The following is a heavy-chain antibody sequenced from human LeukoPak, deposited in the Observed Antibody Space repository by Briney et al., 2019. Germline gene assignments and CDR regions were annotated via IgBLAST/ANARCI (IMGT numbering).Heavy chain of an antibody. CDR3: AKVIRGGYGMDV. J-gene: IGHJ6*02. CDR2: ISDSSTIT. V-gene: IGHV3-48*02. D-gene: IGHD3-10*01. Sequence: GGSLRLSCAASGFTFSSFGMNWVRQAPGKGLEWVSYISDSSTITYYADSVKGRFTISRDNAKNSLSLQLNSLRDEDTAVYFCAKVIRGGYGMDVWGQGTTVAESS. CDR1: GFTFSSFG.